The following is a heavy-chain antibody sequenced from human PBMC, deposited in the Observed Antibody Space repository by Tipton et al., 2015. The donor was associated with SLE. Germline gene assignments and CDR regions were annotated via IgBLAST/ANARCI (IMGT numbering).Heavy chain of an antibody. V-gene: IGHV4-59*01. CDR1: GGSISSSY. CDR3: ARSYNNFLSGYFGTGPNYYYMDV. D-gene: IGHD3-3*01. Sequence: GLVKPSETLSLTCNVSGGSISSSYWSWIRQPPGKGLEWIGHIFSSGNTKYNPSLRGRVTILVDTSKNQVSLKLSSVTAADTAVYYCARSYNNFLSGYFGTGPNYYYMDVWGKGTMVTVSS. J-gene: IGHJ6*03. CDR2: IFSSGNT.